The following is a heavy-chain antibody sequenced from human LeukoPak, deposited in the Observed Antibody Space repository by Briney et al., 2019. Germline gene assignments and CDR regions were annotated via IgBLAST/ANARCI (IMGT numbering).Heavy chain of an antibody. Sequence: PVASVKVSCKASGYTFTGYYMHWVRQAPGQGREWMGGIIPIFGTANYAQKFQGRVTITADESTSTAYMELSSLRSEDTAVYYCARAMVRGDDAFDIWGQGTMVTVSS. J-gene: IGHJ3*02. CDR2: IIPIFGTA. V-gene: IGHV1-69*13. CDR1: GYTFTGYY. CDR3: ARAMVRGDDAFDI. D-gene: IGHD3-10*01.